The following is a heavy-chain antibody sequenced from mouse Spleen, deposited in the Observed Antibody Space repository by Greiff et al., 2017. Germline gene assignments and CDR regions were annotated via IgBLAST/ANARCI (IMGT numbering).Heavy chain of an antibody. CDR1: GYTFTSYW. CDR2: IHPSDSDT. J-gene: IGHJ4*01. CDR3: ARFTTVVERDIGVYYYAMDY. D-gene: IGHD1-1*01. V-gene: IGHV1-74*01. Sequence: QVQLQQPGAELVKPGASVKVSCKASGYTFTSYWMHWVKQRPGQGLEWIGRIHPSDSDTNYNQKFKGKATLTVDKSSSTAYMELRSLTSEDSAVYYCARFTTVVERDIGVYYYAMDYWGQGTSVTVSS.